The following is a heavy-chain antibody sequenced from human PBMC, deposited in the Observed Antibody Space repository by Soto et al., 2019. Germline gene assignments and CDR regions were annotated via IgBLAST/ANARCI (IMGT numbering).Heavy chain of an antibody. J-gene: IGHJ1*01. Sequence: PGLSMRLSWTAAGCTFIDAWRNWVSKEPGKWLEWVGRIKSKSDGGTTDFAAPVKGRFAISRDDSRDLAFMEMNSLTTEDTALYYCTTDSLFRMKLVRHAFRGLGTLVTVSS. D-gene: IGHD2-2*01. CDR3: TTDSLFRMKLVRHAF. V-gene: IGHV3-15*07. CDR2: IKSKSDGGTT. CDR1: GCTFIDAW.